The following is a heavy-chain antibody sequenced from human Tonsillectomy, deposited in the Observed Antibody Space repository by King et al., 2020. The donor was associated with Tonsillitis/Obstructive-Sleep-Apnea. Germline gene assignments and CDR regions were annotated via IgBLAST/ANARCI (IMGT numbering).Heavy chain of an antibody. CDR1: GFTFSSYA. V-gene: IGHV3-30*04. Sequence: QLVQSGGGVVQPGRSLRLSCAASGFTFSSYAMHWVRQAPGKGLEWVAVISYDGSNKYYADSVKGRFTFSRDNSKNTLYLQMNSLRAEDTAVYYCARDASLVGATLHFDYWGQGTLVTVSS. CDR2: ISYDGSNK. D-gene: IGHD1-26*01. J-gene: IGHJ4*02. CDR3: ARDASLVGATLHFDY.